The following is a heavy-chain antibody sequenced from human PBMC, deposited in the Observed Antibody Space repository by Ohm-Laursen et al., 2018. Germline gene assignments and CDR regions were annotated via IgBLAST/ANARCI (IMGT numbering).Heavy chain of an antibody. V-gene: IGHV1-69*10. CDR2: IIPIIGMV. D-gene: IGHD4-11*01. CDR3: ARDLKGYINYEAYYNGMDV. CDR1: GYTFTSYD. J-gene: IGHJ6*02. Sequence: GASVKVSCKASGYTFTSYDINWVRQAPGQGLEWMGGIIPIIGMVDYSQKLQGRVTITADKSTNTAYMELSSLRSEDTAVYYCARDLKGYINYEAYYNGMDVWGQGTMVTVSS.